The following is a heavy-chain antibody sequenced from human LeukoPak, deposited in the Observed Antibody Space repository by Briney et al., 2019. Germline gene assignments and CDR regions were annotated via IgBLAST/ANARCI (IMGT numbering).Heavy chain of an antibody. V-gene: IGHV3-30*18. D-gene: IGHD6-13*01. J-gene: IGHJ4*02. CDR1: GFTFSSYG. CDR3: AKDQAAAGPDY. CDR2: ISYDGSNK. Sequence: PGGSLRLSCAASGFTFSSYGMHWVRQAPGKGLEWVAVISYDGSNKYYADSVKGRFTISRDNSKNTLYLQMNSLRAEDTAVYYCAKDQAAAGPDYWGQGTLVTVSS.